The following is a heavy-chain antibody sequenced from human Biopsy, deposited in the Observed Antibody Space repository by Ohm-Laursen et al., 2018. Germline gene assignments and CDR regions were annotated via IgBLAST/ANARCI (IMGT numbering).Heavy chain of an antibody. CDR2: IFYRGST. V-gene: IGHV4-39*01. Sequence: GTLSLTCVVSGGSISNNNYYWGWIRQPPGKGLEWIGSIFYRGSTHYKPSLKSRVNISVDTSKNQFSLKLNSVTAADTAVYYCARDYDTSGYYYVSWGQGTLVTVSS. D-gene: IGHD3-22*01. J-gene: IGHJ5*02. CDR3: ARDYDTSGYYYVS. CDR1: GGSISNNNYY.